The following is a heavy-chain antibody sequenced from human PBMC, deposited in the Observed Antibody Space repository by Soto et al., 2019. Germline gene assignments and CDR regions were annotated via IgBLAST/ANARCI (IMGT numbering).Heavy chain of an antibody. J-gene: IGHJ6*02. Sequence: QLVESGGGSVQPGGSLRLSCAPSGFTFSSNEMNWVRQAPGKRLEWVSYISVSGSMRFYADAVRGRFTISRDNTKKMLYLQMNSLRVEDTALYYCATAGLTGTVWGQGTTVTVSS. D-gene: IGHD3-9*01. V-gene: IGHV3-48*03. CDR1: GFTFSSNE. CDR3: ATAGLTGTV. CDR2: ISVSGSMR.